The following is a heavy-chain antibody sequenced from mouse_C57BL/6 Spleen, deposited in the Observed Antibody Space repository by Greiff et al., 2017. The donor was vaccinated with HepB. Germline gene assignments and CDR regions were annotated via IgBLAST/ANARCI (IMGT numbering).Heavy chain of an antibody. V-gene: IGHV14-2*01. D-gene: IGHD1-1*01. CDR3: APHCDGSSYWYAMDY. J-gene: IGHJ4*01. CDR2: IDPEDGET. CDR1: GFHIKDYY. Sequence: EVQLQQSGAELVKPGASVKLSCTASGFHIKDYYMHWVKQRTEQGLEWIGRIDPEDGETKYAQKFQGKATITADTSSNTAYLQLSSLTSEDTAVYYCAPHCDGSSYWYAMDYWGQGTSVTVSS.